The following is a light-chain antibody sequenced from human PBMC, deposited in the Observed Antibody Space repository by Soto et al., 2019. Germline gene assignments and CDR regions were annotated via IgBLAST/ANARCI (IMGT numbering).Light chain of an antibody. CDR3: PTWVTGMLV. Sequence: QSVLTQPPSASASPGASVTITCTRSSGHSSYAIAWHQQQPEKGRRYCMKFNTXXSXXKGXXXXDRFSGSSHGADRSLSIAIHQSDXEADYYCPTWVTGMLVFGRGTKVTVL. CDR1: SGHSSYA. V-gene: IGLV4-69*01. CDR2: FNTXXSX. J-gene: IGLJ2*01.